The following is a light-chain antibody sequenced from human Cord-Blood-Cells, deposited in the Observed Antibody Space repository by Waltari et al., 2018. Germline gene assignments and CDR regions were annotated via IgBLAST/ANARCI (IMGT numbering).Light chain of an antibody. V-gene: IGLV2-11*01. J-gene: IGLJ3*02. CDR3: CSYAGSYTWV. CDR2: DVS. Sequence: QSALTQPRSVSGSPGQSVTISCTGTSSDVGGYHSVSWYQQPPGKAPKLMIYDVSKRPSGVPDRFSGSKSGNTASLTISGLQAEDEADYYCCSYAGSYTWVFGGGTKLTVL. CDR1: SSDVGGYHS.